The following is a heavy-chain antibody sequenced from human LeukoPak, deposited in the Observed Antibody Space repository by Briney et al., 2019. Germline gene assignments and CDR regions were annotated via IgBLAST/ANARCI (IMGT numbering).Heavy chain of an antibody. D-gene: IGHD2-21*02. Sequence: GGSLRLSCAASGFTFSSYSMSWVRQAPGKGLEWVSTISGSGGNTYYADSVKGRFTISRDNSKNTLYLQMNSLRAEDTAVYYCAKEVVVTINWFDPWGQGTLVTVSS. CDR2: ISGSGGNT. V-gene: IGHV3-23*01. CDR3: AKEVVVTINWFDP. CDR1: GFTFSSYS. J-gene: IGHJ5*02.